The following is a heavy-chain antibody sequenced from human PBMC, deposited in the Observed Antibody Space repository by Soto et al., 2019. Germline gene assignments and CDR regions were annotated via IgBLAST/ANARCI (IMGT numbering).Heavy chain of an antibody. D-gene: IGHD3-10*01. J-gene: IGHJ6*02. CDR1: GYTFTSYD. Sequence: ASVKVSCKASGYTFTSYDINWVRQATGQGLEWMGWINPNSGNTNYAQKFQGRVTITTDDSTSTAYMELSSLRSEDTAVYYCARSSSGTYNPYYYYYYGMDVWGQGTTVTVSS. V-gene: IGHV1-8*01. CDR3: ARSSSGTYNPYYYYYYGMDV. CDR2: INPNSGNT.